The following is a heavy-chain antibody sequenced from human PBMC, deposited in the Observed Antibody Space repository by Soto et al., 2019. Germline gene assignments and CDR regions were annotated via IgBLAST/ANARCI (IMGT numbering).Heavy chain of an antibody. Sequence: QITLKESGPPLVKPTQTLTLTCTFSGFSLSTSGVGVGWIRQPPGKALEWLALIYWDDDKRYSPSLKSRLTITKDTSKNQVVLTMTNMDPVDTATYYCAHRRGWGYYFDYWGQGTLVTVSS. V-gene: IGHV2-5*02. CDR3: AHRRGWGYYFDY. J-gene: IGHJ4*02. D-gene: IGHD6-19*01. CDR1: GFSLSTSGVG. CDR2: IYWDDDK.